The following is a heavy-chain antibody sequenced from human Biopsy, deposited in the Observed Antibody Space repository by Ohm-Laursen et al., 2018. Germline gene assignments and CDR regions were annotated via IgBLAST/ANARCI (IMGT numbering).Heavy chain of an antibody. D-gene: IGHD6-6*01. Sequence: SLRLSCAASGFSASSYDMNWVRQAPGKGLEWILYISETSSHIYDADSVRGRFTVARDIAKNSLYLQLNSLRVEDTAVYYCARDSSRRAREGGMDVWGQGTTVTVSS. CDR3: ARDSSRRAREGGMDV. V-gene: IGHV3-21*01. CDR2: ISETSSHI. CDR1: GFSASSYD. J-gene: IGHJ6*02.